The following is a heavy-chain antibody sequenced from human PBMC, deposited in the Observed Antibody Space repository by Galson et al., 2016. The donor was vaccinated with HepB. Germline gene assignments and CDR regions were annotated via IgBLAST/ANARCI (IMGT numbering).Heavy chain of an antibody. J-gene: IGHJ1*01. D-gene: IGHD2-15*01. CDR2: TSSDGKKK. CDR3: AKDGGGPFCSGGGCYEIQH. Sequence: SLRLSCAASGFTFSNYGMHWVRQAPGKGLEWEAVTSSDGKKKNSGDSVKGRFTIYRDNSKNTLDLQTNSLSIEDTAVYYCAKDGGGPFCSGGGCYEIQHWGLGTLVIASS. CDR1: GFTFSNYG. V-gene: IGHV3-30*18.